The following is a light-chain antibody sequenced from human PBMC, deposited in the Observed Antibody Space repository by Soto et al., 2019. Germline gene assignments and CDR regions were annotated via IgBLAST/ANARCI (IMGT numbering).Light chain of an antibody. V-gene: IGKV1-39*01. J-gene: IGKJ5*01. CDR1: QSISSY. CDR3: QRSYSTPIT. Sequence: DIQMTQSPSSLSASVGDRVTITCRASQSISSYLNWYQQKPGKAPKLLIYAASSLQSGVPSRFSGSGSGTDFTLTISSLQPEEFATYYCQRSYSTPITFGQGTRLEIK. CDR2: AAS.